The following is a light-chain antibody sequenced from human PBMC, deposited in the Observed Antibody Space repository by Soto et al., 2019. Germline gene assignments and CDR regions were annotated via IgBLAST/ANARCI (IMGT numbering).Light chain of an antibody. J-gene: IGLJ1*01. CDR1: SSDFGDYNY. Sequence: QSVLTQPASVSVSPGQSITISCTGTSSDFGDYNYVFWFQQHPGKAPKLMIYDVTNRPSGVSNRFSGSKSGDTASLTISGLQAEDEADYYCASYTTSITYVFGTGTKVTVL. V-gene: IGLV2-14*03. CDR2: DVT. CDR3: ASYTTSITYV.